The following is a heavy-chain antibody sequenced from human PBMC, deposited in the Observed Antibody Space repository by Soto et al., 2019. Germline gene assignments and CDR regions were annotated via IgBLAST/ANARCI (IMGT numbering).Heavy chain of an antibody. CDR3: ARDNRYNWNDEGWFDP. D-gene: IGHD1-20*01. V-gene: IGHV1-8*01. CDR2: MNPNSGNT. CDR1: GYSFSDYD. Sequence: QEQLVQSGAEVKKPGASVKVSCKASGYSFSDYDINWVRQATGQGPEWMGWMNPNSGNTGYAQKFQGRVTMTRNTSINTAYMELSSLGSEDTAVYYCARDNRYNWNDEGWFDPWGQGTLVTVSS. J-gene: IGHJ5*02.